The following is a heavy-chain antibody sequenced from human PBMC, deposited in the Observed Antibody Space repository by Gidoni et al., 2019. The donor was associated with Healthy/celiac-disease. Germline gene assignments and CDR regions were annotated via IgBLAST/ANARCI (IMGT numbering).Heavy chain of an antibody. J-gene: IGHJ4*02. CDR1: GFTFSSYS. V-gene: IGHV3-21*01. D-gene: IGHD6-19*01. CDR2: ISSSSSYI. CDR3: ARDPGYSSGRLGD. Sequence: EVQLVESGGGLVKPGGSLRLSCAASGFTFSSYSMNWVRQAPGKGLEWVSSISSSSSYIYYADSVKGRFTISRDNAKNSLYLQMNSLRAEDTAVYYCARDPGYSSGRLGDWGQGTLVTVSS.